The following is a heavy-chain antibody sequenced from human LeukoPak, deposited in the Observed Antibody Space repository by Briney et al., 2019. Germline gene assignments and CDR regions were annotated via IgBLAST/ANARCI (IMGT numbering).Heavy chain of an antibody. Sequence: VVAVKVSCKTSGCIFTRYGISWVRQPAGQGVEWVGWISAYNGNTNYAQKLQGRVTMTTDTSTSTAYMDLRSLRPDDTAVYYCARERATIPVRSAVAGNNYGKDVWRQGTTVTVSS. D-gene: IGHD6-19*01. CDR3: ARERATIPVRSAVAGNNYGKDV. CDR1: GCIFTRYG. J-gene: IGHJ6*02. CDR2: ISAYNGNT. V-gene: IGHV1-18*01.